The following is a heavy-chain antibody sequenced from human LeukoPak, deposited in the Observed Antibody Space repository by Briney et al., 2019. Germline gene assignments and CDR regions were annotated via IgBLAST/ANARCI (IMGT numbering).Heavy chain of an antibody. CDR3: ARVFYGSGSSSNYYYGMDV. CDR2: ISGSGST. D-gene: IGHD3-10*01. Sequence: GGSLRLSCAASGFTFSSYAMNWVRQAPGKGLEWVSAISGSGSTYYADSVKGRFTISRDNSKNTLYLQMNSLRVEDTAVYYCARVFYGSGSSSNYYYGMDVWGQGTTVTVSS. V-gene: IGHV3-23*01. CDR1: GFTFSSYA. J-gene: IGHJ6*02.